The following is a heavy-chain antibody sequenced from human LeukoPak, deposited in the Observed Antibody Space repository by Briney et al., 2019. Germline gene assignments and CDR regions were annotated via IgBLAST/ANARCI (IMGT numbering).Heavy chain of an antibody. CDR2: ISGSGGST. D-gene: IGHD2-8*01. J-gene: IGHJ4*02. CDR3: AKDRTNAMLYYFDY. Sequence: PGGSLRLSCAASGFTFSSYAMSWVRQAPGKGLEWVSAISGSGGSTYYADSVKGRFTISRDNSKNTLYLQMNSLRAGDTAVYYCAKDRTNAMLYYFDYWGQGTLVTVSS. CDR1: GFTFSSYA. V-gene: IGHV3-23*01.